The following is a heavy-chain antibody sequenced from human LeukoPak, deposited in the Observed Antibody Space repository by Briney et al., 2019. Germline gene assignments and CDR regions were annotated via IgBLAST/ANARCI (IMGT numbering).Heavy chain of an antibody. D-gene: IGHD1/OR15-1a*01. CDR3: TTDLNTDYYYGMDV. J-gene: IGHJ6*02. CDR1: GFTFSNAW. V-gene: IGHV3-15*01. Sequence: AGGSLRLSCAASGFTFSNAWMSWVRQAPGKGLEWVGRIKSKTDGGTTDYAAPVKGRFTISRDDSKNTLYLQMNSLKTEDTAVYYCTTDLNTDYYYGMDVWGQGTTVTVSS. CDR2: IKSKTDGGTT.